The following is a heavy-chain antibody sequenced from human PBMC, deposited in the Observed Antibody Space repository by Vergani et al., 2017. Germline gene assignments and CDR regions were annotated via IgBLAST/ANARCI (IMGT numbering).Heavy chain of an antibody. CDR2: IIPILGIA. Sequence: QVQLVQSGAEVKKPGSSVKVSCKASGGTFSSYAISWVRQAPGQGLEWMGRIIPILGIANYAQKFQGRVTITADKSTSTAYMELSSLRSEDTAVYYCARGRSYGDYEPRDAFDIWPRDNGHRLF. CDR1: GGTFSSYA. J-gene: IGHJ3*02. V-gene: IGHV1-69*04. D-gene: IGHD4-17*01. CDR3: ARGRSYGDYEPRDAFDI.